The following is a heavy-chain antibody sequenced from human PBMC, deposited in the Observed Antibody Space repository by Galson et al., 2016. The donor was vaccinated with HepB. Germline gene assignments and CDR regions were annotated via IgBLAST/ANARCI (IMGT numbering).Heavy chain of an antibody. CDR2: ISTTSSYA. CDR1: GFTFPCY. CDR3: ARNTPSPGNGAYFDY. V-gene: IGHV3-11*03. Sequence: SLRLSCAASGFTFPCYMSWVRQAPGKGLEWIPYISTTSSYALYADSVKGRFTISRDNARNSLYLQMNSLRADDTAVYYCARNTPSPGNGAYFDYWGRGALVTV. D-gene: IGHD1-14*01. J-gene: IGHJ4*02.